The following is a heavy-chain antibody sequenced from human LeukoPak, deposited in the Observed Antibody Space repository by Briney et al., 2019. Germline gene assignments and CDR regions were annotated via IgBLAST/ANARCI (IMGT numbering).Heavy chain of an antibody. CDR2: FDPEDGET. Sequence: ASVTVSCKVSGYTLTELSMHWVRQAPAKGLGWMGGFDPEDGETIYAQKFQGRVTMTEDTSTDTAYMELSSLRSEDTAVYYCATDPGITGTTGPFDYWGQGTLVTVSS. CDR3: ATDPGITGTTGPFDY. D-gene: IGHD1-7*01. CDR1: GYTLTELS. V-gene: IGHV1-24*01. J-gene: IGHJ4*02.